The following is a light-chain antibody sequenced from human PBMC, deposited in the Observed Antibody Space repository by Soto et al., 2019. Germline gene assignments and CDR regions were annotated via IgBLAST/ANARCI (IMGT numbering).Light chain of an antibody. J-gene: IGLJ3*02. CDR3: CSYAGSYTLGV. CDR1: SSDVGAYDH. V-gene: IGLV2-11*01. Sequence: QSALTQPRSVSRSPRQSVTISCTGSSSDVGAYDHVSWYQQHPGKSPKLIIFDVTKRPSGVPHRFSGSKSGNTASLTISGLQAEDEATYYCCSYAGSYTLGVFGGGTQLTVL. CDR2: DVT.